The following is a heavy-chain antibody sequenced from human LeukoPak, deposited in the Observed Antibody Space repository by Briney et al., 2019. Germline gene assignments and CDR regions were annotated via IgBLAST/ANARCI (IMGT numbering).Heavy chain of an antibody. J-gene: IGHJ4*02. CDR2: ISGSGGST. CDR3: AKDRSSGDFDY. V-gene: IGHV3-23*01. Sequence: SGGSLRLSCAASGFIFGNYAMSWVRQAPGKGLEWVSAISGSGGSTYYADSVKGRLTISRDNSKNTLYLQMNSLRAEDTAVYYCAKDRSSGDFDYWGQGTLVTVSS. CDR1: GFIFGNYA. D-gene: IGHD1-26*01.